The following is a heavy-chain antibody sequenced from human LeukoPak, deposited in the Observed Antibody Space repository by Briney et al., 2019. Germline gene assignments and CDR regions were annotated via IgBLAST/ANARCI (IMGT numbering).Heavy chain of an antibody. CDR2: IYYSGST. Sequence: SSETLSLTCTVSGGSISSYYWSWIRQPPGKGLEWIGYIYYSGSTNYNPSLKSRVTISVDTSKNQFSLKLSSVTAADTAVYYCAREVPYSGSYHTLFDYWGQGTLVTVSS. CDR1: GGSISSYY. CDR3: AREVPYSGSYHTLFDY. J-gene: IGHJ4*02. D-gene: IGHD1-26*01. V-gene: IGHV4-59*01.